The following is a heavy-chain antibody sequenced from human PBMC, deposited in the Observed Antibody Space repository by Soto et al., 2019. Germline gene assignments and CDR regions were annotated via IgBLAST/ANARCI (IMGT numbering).Heavy chain of an antibody. CDR1: GFTVSSNY. D-gene: IGHD6-19*01. Sequence: GGSLRLSCAASGFTVSSNYMSWVRQAPGKGLEWVSVIYSGGSTYYADSVKGRFTISRHNSKNTLYLQMNSLRAEDTAVYYCARDSRRGWYYYGMDVWGQGTTVTVSS. CDR3: ARDSRRGWYYYGMDV. J-gene: IGHJ6*02. V-gene: IGHV3-53*04. CDR2: IYSGGST.